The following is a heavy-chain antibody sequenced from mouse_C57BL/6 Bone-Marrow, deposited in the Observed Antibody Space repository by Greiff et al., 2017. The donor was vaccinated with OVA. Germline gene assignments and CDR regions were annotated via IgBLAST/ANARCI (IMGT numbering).Heavy chain of an antibody. CDR1: GYAFSSSW. CDR2: IYPGDGDT. V-gene: IGHV1-82*01. J-gene: IGHJ2*01. D-gene: IGHD1-1*01. CDR3: ARYRYYGSSDY. Sequence: QVQLKQSGPELVKPGASVTISCKASGYAFSSSWMNWVKPRPGKGLEWIGRIYPGDGDTNYNGKFKGKATLTADKSSSTAYMQLSSLTSEDSAVYFCARYRYYGSSDYWGQGTTLTVSS.